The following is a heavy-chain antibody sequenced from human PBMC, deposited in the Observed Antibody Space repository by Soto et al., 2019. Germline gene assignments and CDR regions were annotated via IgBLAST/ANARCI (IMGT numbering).Heavy chain of an antibody. CDR3: ASHYDMWSGYLSPVDY. D-gene: IGHD3-3*01. CDR2: IDTSGTKI. CDR1: GYTFSDYY. V-gene: IGHV3-11*01. J-gene: IGHJ4*02. Sequence: VQLVESGGDLVKPGGSLRLSCAASGYTFSDYYMSWIRQAPGKGLEWISYIDTSGTKIYYADSVKGRFTITRDNAKNSLYLEMNSLRDEDTAVYYCASHYDMWSGYLSPVDYWGQGTLVTGSS.